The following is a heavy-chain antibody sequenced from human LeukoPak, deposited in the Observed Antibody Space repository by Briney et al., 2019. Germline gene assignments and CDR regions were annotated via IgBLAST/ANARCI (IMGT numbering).Heavy chain of an antibody. CDR3: ARGDGAAGRVFDY. CDR1: GGSISSYY. J-gene: IGHJ4*02. V-gene: IGHV4-4*07. CDR2: IYTSGST. D-gene: IGHD6-13*01. Sequence: SETLSLTCTVSGGSISSYYWSWIRQPAGKGLEWIGRIYTSGSTNYNPSLKSRVTMTGDTSTSTVYMELSSLRSEDTAVYYCARGDGAAGRVFDYWGQGTLVNVPS.